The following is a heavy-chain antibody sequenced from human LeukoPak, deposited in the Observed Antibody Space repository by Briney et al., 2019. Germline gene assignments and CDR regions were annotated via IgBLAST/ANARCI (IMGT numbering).Heavy chain of an antibody. J-gene: IGHJ6*02. Sequence: SETLSLTCTVSGGSISSYYWSWIRQPPGKGQEWIGYIYYSGSTNYNPSLKSRVTISVDTSKNQFSLKLSSVTAADTAVYYCARGDMVRTTYYYYGMDVWGQGTTVTVSS. CDR2: IYYSGST. CDR3: ARGDMVRTTYYYYGMDV. V-gene: IGHV4-59*01. CDR1: GGSISSYY. D-gene: IGHD3-10*01.